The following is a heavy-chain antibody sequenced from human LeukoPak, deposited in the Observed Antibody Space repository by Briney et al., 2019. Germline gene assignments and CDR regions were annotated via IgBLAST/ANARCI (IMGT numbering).Heavy chain of an antibody. Sequence: PGGSLRGSCVASGFTFGKYWMSWVRQAPGKGLEWVANIKLDGSEKNYVDSVKGRFTISRDNTKNSLYLQMNSLRVEDTAVFYCARDQYDTWSRRGNFDSWGQGTLVIVSS. CDR2: IKLDGSEK. V-gene: IGHV3-7*03. D-gene: IGHD3-3*01. J-gene: IGHJ4*02. CDR1: GFTFGKYW. CDR3: ARDQYDTWSRRGNFDS.